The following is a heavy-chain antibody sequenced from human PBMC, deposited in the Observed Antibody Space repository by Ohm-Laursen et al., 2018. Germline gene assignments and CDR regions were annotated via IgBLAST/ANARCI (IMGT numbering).Heavy chain of an antibody. Sequence: SSVKVSCKVSGYTLTELSMHWVRQAPGKGLEWMGGFDPEDGETIYAQKFQGRVTMTEDTSTDTAYMELSSLRSEDTAVYYCATSPSYGDYVGGSYYYGMDVWGQGTTVTVSS. D-gene: IGHD4-17*01. J-gene: IGHJ6*02. CDR2: FDPEDGET. CDR1: GYTLTELS. V-gene: IGHV1-24*01. CDR3: ATSPSYGDYVGGSYYYGMDV.